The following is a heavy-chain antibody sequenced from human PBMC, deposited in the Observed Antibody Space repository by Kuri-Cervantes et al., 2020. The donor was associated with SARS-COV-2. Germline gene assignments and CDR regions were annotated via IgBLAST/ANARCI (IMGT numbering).Heavy chain of an antibody. CDR3: ARAITHIVPAAIELWYFDL. V-gene: IGHV3-21*01. CDR1: GFTFSSYS. CDR2: ISSSSSYI. Sequence: LSLTCAASGFTFSSYSMNWVRQAPGKGLEWVSSISSSSSYIYYADSVKGRFTISRDNAKNSLYLQMNSLRAEDTAVYYCARAITHIVPAAIELWYFDLWGRGTLVTVSS. D-gene: IGHD2-2*01. J-gene: IGHJ2*01.